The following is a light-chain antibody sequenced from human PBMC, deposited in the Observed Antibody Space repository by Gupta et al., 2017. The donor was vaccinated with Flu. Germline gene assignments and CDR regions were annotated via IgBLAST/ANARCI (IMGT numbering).Light chain of an antibody. CDR2: DAS. Sequence: EVVLTQSPATLSLSPGERATLSCRASQSVSSRHLAWYQHKPGHAPRLLMYDASDRATGIPARFSGSGSGTDFTLTISSLQPDDFSVYYCQQRDTWLFGGGTKVEIK. CDR3: QQRDTWL. J-gene: IGKJ4*01. V-gene: IGKV3-11*01. CDR1: QSVSSRH.